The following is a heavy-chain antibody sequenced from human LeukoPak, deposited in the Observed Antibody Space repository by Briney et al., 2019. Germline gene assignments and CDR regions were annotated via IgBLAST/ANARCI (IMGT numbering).Heavy chain of an antibody. V-gene: IGHV3-33*06. CDR3: AKDTGGPPRASSLLN. CDR1: GFTFSSYG. Sequence: GRSLRLSCAASGFTFSSYGIHWVRQAPGKGLGWVAVIWYDGSNKYYADSVKGRFTISRDNSKNTLYLQMNSLRAEDTAVYYCAKDTGGPPRASSLLNWGQGTLVTVSS. CDR2: IWYDGSNK. D-gene: IGHD6-13*01. J-gene: IGHJ4*02.